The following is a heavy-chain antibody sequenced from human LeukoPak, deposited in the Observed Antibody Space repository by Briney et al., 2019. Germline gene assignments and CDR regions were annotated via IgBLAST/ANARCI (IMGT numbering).Heavy chain of an antibody. CDR3: ARQISDYYYYYIDV. Sequence: PSETLSLTCAVSGYSISSGYYWGWIRQTPGKGLEWIGTIYYSGTTYYNPSLESRATISEDTSKNQFSLTLRSVTAADTAVYYCARQISDYYYYYIDVWGKGTTVTVSS. D-gene: IGHD3-10*01. V-gene: IGHV4-38-2*01. CDR2: IYYSGTT. CDR1: GYSISSGYY. J-gene: IGHJ6*03.